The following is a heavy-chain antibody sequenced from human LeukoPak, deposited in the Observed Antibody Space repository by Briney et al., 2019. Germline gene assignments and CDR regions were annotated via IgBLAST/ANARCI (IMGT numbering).Heavy chain of an antibody. J-gene: IGHJ4*02. CDR3: TRTPA. Sequence: GGSLRLSCAASGFTLSSYWVSWVRQAPGKGLEWLANIKQDGSEKYCVGTVTGRFTISSDNAKNSLYLQMNSQRAEDPAVSYFTRTPAGGQGSLVTVSS. CDR1: GFTLSSYW. V-gene: IGHV3-7*03. CDR2: IKQDGSEK.